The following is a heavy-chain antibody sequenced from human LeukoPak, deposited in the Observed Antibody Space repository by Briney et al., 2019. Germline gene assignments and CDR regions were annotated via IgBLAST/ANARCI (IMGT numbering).Heavy chain of an antibody. D-gene: IGHD3-10*01. CDR2: IYYSGST. J-gene: IGHJ4*02. CDR1: GGSISSYY. Sequence: SETLSLTCTVSGGSISSYYWSWIRQPPGKGLEWIGYIYYSGSTNYNPSLKSRVTISVDTSKNQFFLKLSSVTAADTAVYYCARRYYGSGNYFGFDYWGQGTLVTVSS. V-gene: IGHV4-59*01. CDR3: ARRYYGSGNYFGFDY.